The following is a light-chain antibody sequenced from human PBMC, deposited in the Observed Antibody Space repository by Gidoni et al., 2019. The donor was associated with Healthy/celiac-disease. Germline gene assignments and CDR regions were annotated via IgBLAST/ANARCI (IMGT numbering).Light chain of an antibody. CDR3: QQYGSSPLT. CDR1: QSVSSSY. V-gene: IGKV3-20*01. CDR2: GAS. J-gene: IGKJ5*01. Sequence: EIVLTQSPGTLSLSPGERATLSCRASQSVSSSYLACYQQKPGQAPRLLIYGASNRATGIPDRFSGSGSGTDFTLTISRLEPEDFAVYYCQQYGSSPLTFGQGTRLEIK.